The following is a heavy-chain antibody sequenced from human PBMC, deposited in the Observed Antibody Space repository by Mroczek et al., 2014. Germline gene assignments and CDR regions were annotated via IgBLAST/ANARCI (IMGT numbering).Heavy chain of an antibody. J-gene: IGHJ6*02. V-gene: IGHV5-10-1*03. CDR2: IHPADSYT. Sequence: VQLQESGAEVKKPGESLRISCKGSGYTFTSYWISWVRQMPGKGLEWLGRIHPADSYTNYSPSLRGHVTLSADKSINTAYLQWSSLEASDTANYYCARHGPRQPAPPWGDGMDVWGLGTTVTVSS. CDR1: GYTFTSYW. D-gene: IGHD2-2*01. CDR3: ARHGPRQPAPPWGDGMDV.